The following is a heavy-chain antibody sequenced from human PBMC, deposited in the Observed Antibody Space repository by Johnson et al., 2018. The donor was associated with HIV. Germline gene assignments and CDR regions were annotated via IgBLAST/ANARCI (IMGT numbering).Heavy chain of an antibody. V-gene: IGHV3-30*18. CDR3: AKESETYGGNIGFQHAFDI. D-gene: IGHD4-23*01. Sequence: QVQLVESGGGVVQPGTSLRLSCAASGFTFRNYAMHWVRQAPGKGLEWVAVISYGGSNKYYADSVKGRFTVSRDNSKNTLYLQMNSLRADDTAVYYCAKESETYGGNIGFQHAFDIWGQGTMVTVSS. CDR2: ISYGGSNK. CDR1: GFTFRNYA. J-gene: IGHJ3*02.